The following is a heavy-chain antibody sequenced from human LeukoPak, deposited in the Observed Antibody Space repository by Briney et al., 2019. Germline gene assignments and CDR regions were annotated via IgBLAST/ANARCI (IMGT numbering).Heavy chain of an antibody. D-gene: IGHD2-2*01. V-gene: IGHV4-30-4*08. CDR2: IYYSGST. Sequence: PSQTLSLTCTVSGGSISSGGYYWSWIRQPPGKGLEWIGYIYYSGSTYYNPSLKSRVTISVDTSKNQFSLKLSSVTAADTAVYYCARDRPGTSALFDYWGQGTLVTVSS. CDR3: ARDRPGTSALFDY. J-gene: IGHJ4*02. CDR1: GGSISSGGYY.